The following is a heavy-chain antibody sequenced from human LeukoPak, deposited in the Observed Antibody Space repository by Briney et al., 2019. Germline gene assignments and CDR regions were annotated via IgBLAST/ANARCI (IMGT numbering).Heavy chain of an antibody. CDR2: INHSGST. D-gene: IGHD3-10*01. J-gene: IGHJ6*03. CDR1: GESFSGYY. V-gene: IGHV4-34*01. CDR3: ARLDTMRSGSYNYYYYMDV. Sequence: SETLSLTCAVYGESFSGYYWSWIRQPPGKGLEWIGEINHSGSTNYNPSLKSRLTISVDTSKNQFSLKLSSVTAADTAVYYCARLDTMRSGSYNYYYYMDVWGKGTTVTISS.